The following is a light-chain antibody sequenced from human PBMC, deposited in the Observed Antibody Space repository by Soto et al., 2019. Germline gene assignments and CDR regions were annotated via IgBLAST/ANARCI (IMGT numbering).Light chain of an antibody. CDR3: SSYTSSSTHV. V-gene: IGLV2-14*03. CDR2: DVN. Sequence: QSALTQPASVSGSPGQSIAISCTGTSSDVGGYDYVSWYQQLPGKAPKLMIYDVNNLPSGASNRFSGSKSGNTASLTISGLQAEDEADYSCSSYTSSSTHVFGTGTKLTVL. J-gene: IGLJ1*01. CDR1: SSDVGGYDY.